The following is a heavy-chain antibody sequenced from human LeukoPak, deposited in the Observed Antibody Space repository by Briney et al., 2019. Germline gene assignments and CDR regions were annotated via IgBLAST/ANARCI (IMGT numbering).Heavy chain of an antibody. V-gene: IGHV3-23*01. CDR2: FSGSAGST. D-gene: IGHD2-21*02. CDR1: GFTSISCA. CDR3: AKFPRDCGGDCRVCY. Sequence: AASLRLSCAGSGFTSISCAMSWFLRPPPRGLQWVSAFSGSAGSTYSAASVKGRFTISRDTSKNQLYLQVTSLTAEDTAVCHCAKFPRDCGGDCRVCYWGQGTLV. J-gene: IGHJ4*02.